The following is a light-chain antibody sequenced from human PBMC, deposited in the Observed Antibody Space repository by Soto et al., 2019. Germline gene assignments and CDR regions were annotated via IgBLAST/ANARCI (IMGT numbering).Light chain of an antibody. CDR1: QRVSSY. CDR3: QQRSNPIT. V-gene: IGKV3-11*01. Sequence: EIVLSQSPATLSLSPGERATLSCRASQRVSSYLAWYQQKPGQAPRLLIYDASNRATGIPARFSGSGSGTDFTLTFSSLEPKDFAVYYCQQRSNPITFGQGTRLEIK. J-gene: IGKJ5*01. CDR2: DAS.